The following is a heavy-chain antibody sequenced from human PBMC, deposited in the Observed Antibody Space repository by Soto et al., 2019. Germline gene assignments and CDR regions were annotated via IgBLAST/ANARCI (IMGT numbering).Heavy chain of an antibody. J-gene: IGHJ3*02. V-gene: IGHV3-66*01. CDR1: GFTVSSNY. D-gene: IGHD2-15*01. CDR3: AILPPRTYCSGGSCYQEPDAFDI. CDR2: IYSGGST. Sequence: GSLRLSCAASGFTVSSNYMSWVRQAPGKGLEWVSVIYSGGSTYYADSVKGRFTISRDNSKNTLYLQMNSLRAEDTAVYYCAILPPRTYCSGGSCYQEPDAFDIWGQGTMVTVSS.